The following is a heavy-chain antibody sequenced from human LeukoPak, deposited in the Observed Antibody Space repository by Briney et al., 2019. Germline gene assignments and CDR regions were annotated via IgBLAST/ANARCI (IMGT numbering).Heavy chain of an antibody. D-gene: IGHD3-22*01. Sequence: GGSLRLSCVASGFTFSSYAMTWVRQAPGKGLEWISVISASGSTYYPDSVKGRFTISRDDSKNTLNLQMNSLRAEDTAVYYCAKGAYYYDSSGYYRLDYWGQGTLVTVSS. CDR3: AKGAYYYDSSGYYRLDY. J-gene: IGHJ4*02. CDR1: GFTFSSYA. V-gene: IGHV3-23*01. CDR2: ISASGST.